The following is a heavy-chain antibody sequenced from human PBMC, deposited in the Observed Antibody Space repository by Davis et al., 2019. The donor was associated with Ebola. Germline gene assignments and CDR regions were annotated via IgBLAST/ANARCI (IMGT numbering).Heavy chain of an antibody. CDR3: ARATPYSSSWQPRNYYFDY. J-gene: IGHJ4*02. Sequence: MPSETLSLTCTVSGGSVSSGSYYWSWIRQPPGKGLEWIGEINHSGSTNYNPSLKSRVTISVDTSKNQFSLKLSSVTAADTAVYYCARATPYSSSWQPRNYYFDYWGQGTLVTVSS. CDR1: GGSVSSGSYY. CDR2: INHSGST. V-gene: IGHV4-61*01. D-gene: IGHD6-13*01.